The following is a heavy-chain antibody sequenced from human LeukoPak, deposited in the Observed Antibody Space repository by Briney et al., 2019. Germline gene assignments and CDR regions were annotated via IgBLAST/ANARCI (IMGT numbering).Heavy chain of an antibody. J-gene: IGHJ4*02. CDR1: GGSISSSSYY. V-gene: IGHV4-39*07. CDR2: IYYSGST. D-gene: IGHD3-10*01. CDR3: ARDQYGSGSYDNY. Sequence: SETLSHTCTVSGGSISSSSYYWGWIRQPPGKGLEWIGSIYYSGSTYYNPSLKSRVTISVDTSKNLFSLKLSSVTAADTAVYYCARDQYGSGSYDNYWGQGTLVTVSS.